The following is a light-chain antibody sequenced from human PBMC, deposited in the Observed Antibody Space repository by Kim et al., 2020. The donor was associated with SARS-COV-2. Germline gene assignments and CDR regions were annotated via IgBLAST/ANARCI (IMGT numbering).Light chain of an antibody. J-gene: IGLJ3*02. Sequence: GQSITISCTGTSSDVGGYTFVSWFQQHPGKAPKLMIFDVSDRPSGISNRFSGSKSGNTASLTISGLQAEDEADYYCSSYASRTTWVFGGGTQLTVL. CDR1: SSDVGGYTF. CDR3: SSYASRTTWV. CDR2: DVS. V-gene: IGLV2-14*03.